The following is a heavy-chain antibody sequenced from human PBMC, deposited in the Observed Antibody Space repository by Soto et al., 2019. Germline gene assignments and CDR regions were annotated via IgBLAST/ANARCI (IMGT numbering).Heavy chain of an antibody. CDR3: ARQRTTVVTQAYFDH. J-gene: IGHJ4*02. V-gene: IGHV4-39*01. Sequence: SETLSLTCIVSGESISSSSYYWGWIRQPPGKGLEWIGSIYYSGRTYYNPSFKSRVTISIDTSKNQFSLKLSSVTATDTAVYYCARQRTTVVTQAYFDHWGQGARVTVS. CDR2: IYYSGRT. CDR1: GESISSSSYY. D-gene: IGHD2-21*02.